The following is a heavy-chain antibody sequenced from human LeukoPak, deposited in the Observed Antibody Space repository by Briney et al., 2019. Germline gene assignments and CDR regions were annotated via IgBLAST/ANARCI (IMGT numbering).Heavy chain of an antibody. CDR1: GGTFSRYA. J-gene: IGHJ4*02. V-gene: IGHV1-69*01. D-gene: IGHD6-19*01. CDR3: ARDSGRGVAGNLDN. CDR2: IIPIFGTA. Sequence: SVKVSCKASGGTFSRYAISWVRQAPGQGLEWMGGIIPIFGTANYAQKFQGRVTITADESTSTAYMELSSLRSEDTAVYYCARDSGRGVAGNLDNWGQGTLVTVSS.